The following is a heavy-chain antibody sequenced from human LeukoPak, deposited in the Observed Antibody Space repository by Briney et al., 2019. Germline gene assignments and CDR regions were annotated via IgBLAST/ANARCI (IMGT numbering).Heavy chain of an antibody. J-gene: IGHJ4*02. V-gene: IGHV3-23*01. CDR3: AKGVISSSWSSMDY. CDR2: ISGSGGST. Sequence: GGSLRLSCAASGFTFSSYAMSWVRRAPGKGLEWVSAISGSGGSTYYADSVKGRFTISRDNSKNTLYLQMNSLRAEDTAVYYCAKGVISSSWSSMDYWGQGTLVTVSS. D-gene: IGHD6-13*01. CDR1: GFTFSSYA.